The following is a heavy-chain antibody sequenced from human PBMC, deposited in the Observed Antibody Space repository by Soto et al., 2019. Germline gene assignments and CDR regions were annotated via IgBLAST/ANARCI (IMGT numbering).Heavy chain of an antibody. CDR2: IYNSGIT. Sequence: SETLSLTCTVSGGSVSSGSHYWSWIRQSPGKGLEWIGYIYNSGITKYNATLKSRVTISVDTSKNQFSLRLISVTAADTAVYYCAKLFGDYTGYWGQGTQVTVSS. CDR1: GGSVSSGSHY. CDR3: AKLFGDYTGY. D-gene: IGHD4-17*01. V-gene: IGHV4-61*01. J-gene: IGHJ4*01.